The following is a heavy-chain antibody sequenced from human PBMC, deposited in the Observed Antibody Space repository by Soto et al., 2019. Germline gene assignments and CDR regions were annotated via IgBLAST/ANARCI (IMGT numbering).Heavy chain of an antibody. D-gene: IGHD6-6*01. V-gene: IGHV1-2*02. J-gene: IGHJ5*02. CDR3: AKDLTRQLAYWLDP. CDR1: GFSFTGYY. CDR2: INAHSGGT. Sequence: ASVKVSCKASGFSFTGYYIHWLRQAPGQGLEWMGWINAHSGGTEYAQKFQGRVTLTRDTSIATAYLTLTSLTSDDTALYYCAKDLTRQLAYWLDPWGQGTLVTVSS.